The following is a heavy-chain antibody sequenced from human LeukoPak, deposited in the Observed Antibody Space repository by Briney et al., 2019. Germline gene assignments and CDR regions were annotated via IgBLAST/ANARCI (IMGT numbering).Heavy chain of an antibody. J-gene: IGHJ4*02. CDR2: IYYSGST. V-gene: IGHV4-39*01. CDR3: ARAARSIAAEGFDY. D-gene: IGHD6-13*01. CDR1: GGSISSYY. Sequence: SETLSLTCTVSGGSISSYYWGWIRQPPGKGLEWIGSIYYSGSTYYNPSLKSRVTISVDTSKNQFSLKLSSVTAADTAVYYCARAARSIAAEGFDYWGQGTLVTVSS.